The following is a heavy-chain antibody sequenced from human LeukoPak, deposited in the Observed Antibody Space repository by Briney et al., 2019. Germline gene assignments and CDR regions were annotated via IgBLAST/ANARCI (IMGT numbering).Heavy chain of an antibody. V-gene: IGHV1-2*02. D-gene: IGHD3-10*01. CDR1: GVTFGTYA. CDR2: INPNSGDT. J-gene: IGHJ5*02. CDR3: ARGDYYGSPKVVAA. Sequence: ASVKVSCKAPGVTFGTYAISWVRQAPGQGLEWIGWINPNSGDTNYAQKFQDRVTMTRDTSISTAYIELNFLRSDDTAVFYCARGDYYGSPKVVAAWGQGTLVTVSS.